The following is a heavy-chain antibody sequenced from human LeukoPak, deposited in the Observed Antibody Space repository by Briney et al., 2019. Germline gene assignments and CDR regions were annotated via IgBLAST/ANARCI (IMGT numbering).Heavy chain of an antibody. Sequence: SETLSLTCTVSGGSISSSSYYWGWIRQPPGKGLEWIGSIYYSGSTYYNPSLKSRVTISVDTSKNQFSLKLSSVTAADTAVYYCARRGLRYFDWHGEGNGDAFDIWGQGTMVTVSS. D-gene: IGHD3-9*01. J-gene: IGHJ3*02. CDR3: ARRGLRYFDWHGEGNGDAFDI. CDR1: GGSISSSSYY. V-gene: IGHV4-39*01. CDR2: IYYSGST.